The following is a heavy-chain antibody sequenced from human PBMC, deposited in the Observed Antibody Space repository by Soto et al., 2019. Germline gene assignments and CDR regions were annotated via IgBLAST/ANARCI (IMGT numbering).Heavy chain of an antibody. CDR1: GFTFNNYA. J-gene: IGHJ4*02. Sequence: EVQLLESGGGLVQPGGSLRLSCAASGFTFNNYAMTWVRQAPGKGLEWVSAISGGGDTTSYADSVTGRFTVSRDGSKNTLYLQMSSLRAEDTALYYCAKGRGGSGSLTPRFDFWGQGTLVTVSS. CDR3: AKGRGGSGSLTPRFDF. D-gene: IGHD3-10*01. CDR2: ISGGGDTT. V-gene: IGHV3-23*01.